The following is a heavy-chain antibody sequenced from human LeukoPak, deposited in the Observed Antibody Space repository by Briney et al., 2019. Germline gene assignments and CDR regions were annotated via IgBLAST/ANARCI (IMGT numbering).Heavy chain of an antibody. CDR2: IFYSGST. V-gene: IGHV4-39*01. D-gene: IGHD4-23*01. CDR3: ARGSNSVAY. CDR1: GGSISSSSYF. Sequence: PSGTLSLTCTVSGGSISSSSYFWGWLRQPPGKGLEWIGSIFYSGSTYYNPSLNSRVTISIDTSKNQFSLRLSSVTAADTAVYYCARGSNSVAYWGQGTLVTVSS. J-gene: IGHJ4*02.